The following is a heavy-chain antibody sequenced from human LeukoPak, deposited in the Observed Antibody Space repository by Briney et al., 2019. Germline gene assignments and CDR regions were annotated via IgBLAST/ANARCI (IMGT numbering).Heavy chain of an antibody. J-gene: IGHJ5*02. V-gene: IGHV1-18*04. CDR3: ARQIQLLWFGESPGWFDP. CDR2: ISAYNGNT. Sequence: ASVKVSCKASGYTFTIYGISWVRQAPGQGLEWMGWISAYNGNTNYAQKLQGRVTMTTDTSTSTAYMELRSLRSDDTAVYYCARQIQLLWFGESPGWFDPWGQGTLVTVSS. CDR1: GYTFTIYG. D-gene: IGHD3-10*01.